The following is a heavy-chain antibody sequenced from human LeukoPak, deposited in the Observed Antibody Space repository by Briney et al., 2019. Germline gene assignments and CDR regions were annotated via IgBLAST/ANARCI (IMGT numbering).Heavy chain of an antibody. J-gene: IGHJ3*02. CDR2: IDPNSGGT. CDR1: GYTFTGYY. V-gene: IGHV1-2*04. CDR3: ARDITGTTGLGVDAFDI. D-gene: IGHD1-20*01. Sequence: GSSVKVSCKASGYTFTGYYMHWGRQAPGHGLEWMGGIDPNSGGTNYAQKFQGWVTMTRHTSISTAYMELSRLRSDDTAVYYCARDITGTTGLGVDAFDIWGQGTMVTVSS.